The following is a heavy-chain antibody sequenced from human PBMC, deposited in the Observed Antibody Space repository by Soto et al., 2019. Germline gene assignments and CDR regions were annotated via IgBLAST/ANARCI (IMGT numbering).Heavy chain of an antibody. CDR3: ATQGLPNYYYCGMDV. CDR1: GGTFSSYA. Sequence: QVQLVQSGAEVKKPGSSVKVSCKASGGTFSSYAISWVRQAPGQGLEWMGGIIPIFGTANYAQKFQGRVTITADESTRTGYMEVSRLRSEDTAVYYCATQGLPNYYYCGMDVWGQGTTVTVSS. CDR2: IIPIFGTA. J-gene: IGHJ6*02. V-gene: IGHV1-69*12. D-gene: IGHD5-18*01.